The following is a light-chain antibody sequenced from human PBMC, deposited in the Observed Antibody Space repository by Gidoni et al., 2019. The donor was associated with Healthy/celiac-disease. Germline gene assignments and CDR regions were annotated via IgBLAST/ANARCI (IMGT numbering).Light chain of an antibody. CDR3: QAWDSSTHVV. J-gene: IGLJ2*01. CDR2: QDS. V-gene: IGLV3-1*01. Sequence: ELTQPPSVSVSPGQTASITCSGDKLGDKYACWYQQKPGQSPVLVIYQDSKRPSGIPERFSGSNSGNTATLTISGTQAMDEADYYCQAWDSSTHVVFGGGTKLTVL. CDR1: KLGDKY.